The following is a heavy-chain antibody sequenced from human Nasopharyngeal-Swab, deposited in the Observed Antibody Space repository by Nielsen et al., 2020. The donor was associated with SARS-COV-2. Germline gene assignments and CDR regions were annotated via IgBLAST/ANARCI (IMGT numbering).Heavy chain of an antibody. V-gene: IGHV1-2*06. Sequence: ASVKVSCKASGYTFTGYYMHWVRQAPGQGLEWMGRINPNSVGTNYAQKFQGRVTMTRDTSISTAYMELSRLRSDDTAVYYCARDIVVVPAAGSYYYYYYMDVWGKGTTVTVSS. D-gene: IGHD2-2*01. J-gene: IGHJ6*03. CDR3: ARDIVVVPAAGSYYYYYYMDV. CDR2: INPNSVGT. CDR1: GYTFTGYY.